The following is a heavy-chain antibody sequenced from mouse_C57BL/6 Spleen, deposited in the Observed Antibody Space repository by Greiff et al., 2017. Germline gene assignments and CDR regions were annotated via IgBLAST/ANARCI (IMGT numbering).Heavy chain of an antibody. V-gene: IGHV1-19*01. CDR2: IDPYNGGT. CDR1: GYTFTDYY. CDR3: ARGYLYAMDY. Sequence: VQLQQSGPVLVKPGASVKMSCKASGYTFTDYYMNWVKQSHGKSLEWIGVIDPYNGGTSYNQKLKGKATLTVDKSSSPAYMELNSLTSEDSAVFYCARGYLYAMDYWGQGTSVTVSS. D-gene: IGHD2-2*01. J-gene: IGHJ4*01.